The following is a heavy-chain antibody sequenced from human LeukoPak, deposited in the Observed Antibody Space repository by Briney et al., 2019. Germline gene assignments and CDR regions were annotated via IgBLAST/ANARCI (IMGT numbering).Heavy chain of an antibody. CDR2: INWNGGST. D-gene: IGHD3-10*01. CDR1: GFTFDDYG. V-gene: IGHV3-20*04. CDR3: ARDIYGSGSYYNPLYYYGMDV. Sequence: GGSLRLSCAASGFTFDDYGMSWVRQAPGKGLEWVSGINWNGGSTGYADSVKGRFTISRDNSKNTLYLQMNSLRAEDTAVYYCARDIYGSGSYYNPLYYYGMDVWGQGTTVTVSS. J-gene: IGHJ6*02.